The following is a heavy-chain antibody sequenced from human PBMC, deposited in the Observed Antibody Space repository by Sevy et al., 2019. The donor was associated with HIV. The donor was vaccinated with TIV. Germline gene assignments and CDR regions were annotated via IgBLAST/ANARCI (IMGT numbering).Heavy chain of an antibody. CDR3: VKDVAYDNTYLDY. Sequence: GGSLRLSCAVSGFTLTSYAMNWVRQAPGKGLEWVSGVSGSSGSTYYADSVKGRFTISRDNSRNTLYLQINSLRAEDTAVYYCVKDVAYDNTYLDYWGQGTLVTVSS. V-gene: IGHV3-23*01. J-gene: IGHJ4*02. D-gene: IGHD3-22*01. CDR2: VSGSSGST. CDR1: GFTLTSYA.